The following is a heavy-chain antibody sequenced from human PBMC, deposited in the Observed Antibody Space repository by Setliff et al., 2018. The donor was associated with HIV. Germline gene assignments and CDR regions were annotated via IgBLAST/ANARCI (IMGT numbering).Heavy chain of an antibody. D-gene: IGHD3-22*01. CDR2: INHSGST. Sequence: KTSETLSLTCAVYGGSFSGYYWSWIRQPPGKGLEWIGEINHSGSTYYNPSLKSRVTISVDTSKNQFSLKLSSVTAADTAVYYCARLEYYSDGNGYLQFYFDYWGQGTLVTVSS. CDR3: ARLEYYSDGNGYLQFYFDY. V-gene: IGHV4-34*01. J-gene: IGHJ4*02. CDR1: GGSFSGYY.